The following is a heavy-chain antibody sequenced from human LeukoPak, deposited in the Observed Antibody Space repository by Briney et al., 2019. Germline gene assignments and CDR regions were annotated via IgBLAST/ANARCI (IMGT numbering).Heavy chain of an antibody. Sequence: SETLSLTCTVSGGSISSYYWSWIRQPPGKGLEWIGYIYYSGSTNYNPSLKSRVTISVDTSKNQFSLKLSSATAADTAVYYCAREGSSWYFDYWGQGTLVTVSS. J-gene: IGHJ4*02. V-gene: IGHV4-59*01. CDR1: GGSISSYY. CDR3: AREGSSWYFDY. CDR2: IYYSGST. D-gene: IGHD6-13*01.